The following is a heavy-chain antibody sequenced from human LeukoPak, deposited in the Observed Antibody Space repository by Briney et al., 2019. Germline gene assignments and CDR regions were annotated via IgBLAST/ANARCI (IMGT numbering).Heavy chain of an antibody. CDR3: ARASQRLGDSDY. D-gene: IGHD6-25*01. J-gene: IGHJ4*02. Sequence: ASVKVSCKASGYTFTSYGISWMRQAPGQGLEWMGWISAYNGDTNYAQKFQGRVTMTTDTSTTTAYMELRSLRSADTALYYCARASQRLGDSDYWGQGTLVTVSS. CDR1: GYTFTSYG. CDR2: ISAYNGDT. V-gene: IGHV1-18*01.